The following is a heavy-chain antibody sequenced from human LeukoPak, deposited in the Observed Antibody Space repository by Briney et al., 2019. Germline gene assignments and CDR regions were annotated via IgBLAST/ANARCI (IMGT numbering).Heavy chain of an antibody. CDR2: ITSPSGYI. Sequence: GGSLRLSCAGSGFILSIYRMNWVRQAPGKGLEWVSSITSPSGYIHYADSVKGRFTISRDNAKSTLYLQMNRLRAEDTAVYYCIRGPTYFDYWGQGILVTVSS. J-gene: IGHJ4*02. V-gene: IGHV3-21*01. CDR3: IRGPTYFDY. CDR1: GFILSIYR.